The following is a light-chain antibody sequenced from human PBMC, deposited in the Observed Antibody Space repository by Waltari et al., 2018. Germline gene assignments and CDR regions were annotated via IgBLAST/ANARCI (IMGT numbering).Light chain of an antibody. CDR1: TLSKEY. Sequence: SYELTQPPSVAVSPGQTVRITCSGGTLSKEYAYLYQQKPGQAPILLIYKDTKRPSGIPERFSGSTSGTTVTLTITGVQAEDEAAYYCQSPSSSGSYHWLFGGGTKLTVL. V-gene: IGLV3-25*03. J-gene: IGLJ3*02. CDR3: QSPSSSGSYHWL. CDR2: KDT.